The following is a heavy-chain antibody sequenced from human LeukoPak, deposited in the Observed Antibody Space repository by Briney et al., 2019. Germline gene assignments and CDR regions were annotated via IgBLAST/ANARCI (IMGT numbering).Heavy chain of an antibody. CDR1: GYTFTSYG. J-gene: IGHJ4*02. Sequence: ASVKVSCKASGYTFTSYGISWVRQALGQGLEWMGWISAYNGNTNYAQKLQGRVTMTTDTSTSTAYMELRSLRSDDTAVYYCATLRYSGYLHYWGQGTLVTVSS. CDR3: ATLRYSGYLHY. CDR2: ISAYNGNT. D-gene: IGHD5-12*01. V-gene: IGHV1-18*01.